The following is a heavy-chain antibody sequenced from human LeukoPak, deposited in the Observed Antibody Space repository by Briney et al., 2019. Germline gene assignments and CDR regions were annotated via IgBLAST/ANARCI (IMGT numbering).Heavy chain of an antibody. V-gene: IGHV3-30-3*01. Sequence: GGSLRLSCAASGLTFSSYAMHWVRQAPGKGLEWVAVISYDGSNKYYADSVKGRFTISRDNSKNTLYLQMNSLRAEDTAVYYCARLGPGRYDSSGYEDYWGQGTLVTVSS. CDR2: ISYDGSNK. CDR1: GLTFSSYA. J-gene: IGHJ4*02. D-gene: IGHD3-22*01. CDR3: ARLGPGRYDSSGYEDY.